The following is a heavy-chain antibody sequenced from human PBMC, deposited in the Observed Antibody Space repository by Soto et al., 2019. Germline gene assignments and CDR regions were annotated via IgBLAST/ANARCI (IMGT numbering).Heavy chain of an antibody. Sequence: PSETLSLTCTVSGGSISSVGYYWTWIRQHPGKGLQWIGFIYYSGSTFYNPSLKSRVTISAGTSKNQFSLKLSSVTAADTAVYYCARRRLGYCSGGSCYSFDYWGQGTLVTVSS. J-gene: IGHJ4*02. CDR2: IYYSGST. V-gene: IGHV4-31*03. CDR3: ARRRLGYCSGGSCYSFDY. CDR1: GGSISSVGYY. D-gene: IGHD2-15*01.